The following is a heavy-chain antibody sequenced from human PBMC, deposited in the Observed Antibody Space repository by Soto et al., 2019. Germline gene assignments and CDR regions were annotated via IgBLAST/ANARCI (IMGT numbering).Heavy chain of an antibody. CDR3: AKEPWYSSGWTPYFDY. V-gene: IGHV3-23*01. J-gene: IGHJ4*02. CDR1: GFTFSSYA. CDR2: ISGSGGST. Sequence: GGSLRLSCAASGFTFSSYAMSWVRQAPGKGLEWVSAISGSGGSTYYADSVKGRFTISRDNSKNTLYLQMNSLRAEDTAVYYCAKEPWYSSGWTPYFDYWGQGTLVTVSS. D-gene: IGHD6-19*01.